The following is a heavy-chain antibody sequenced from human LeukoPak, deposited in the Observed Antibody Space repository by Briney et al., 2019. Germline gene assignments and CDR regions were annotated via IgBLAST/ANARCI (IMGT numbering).Heavy chain of an antibody. D-gene: IGHD1-26*01. Sequence: PGGSLRLSCAASGFTFSSYSMNWVRQAPGKGPEWISYISSSSTIYYADSVKGRFTISRDNAKNSLYLQMNSLRAEDTAVYYCARGVGAVVRGFDYWGQGSLVTVSS. V-gene: IGHV3-48*04. CDR2: ISSSSTI. CDR3: ARGVGAVVRGFDY. CDR1: GFTFSSYS. J-gene: IGHJ4*02.